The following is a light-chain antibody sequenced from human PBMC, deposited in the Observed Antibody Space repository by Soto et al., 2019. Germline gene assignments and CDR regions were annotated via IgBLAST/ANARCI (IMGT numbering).Light chain of an antibody. V-gene: IGLV2-14*01. CDR1: SSDVGGYNY. CDR2: DVS. Sequence: QSALTQPASVSGSLGQSITISCTGTSSDVGGYNYVSWYQQHPGKAPKLMIDDVSNRPSGVSNRFSGSKSGNTASLTISGLQAEDEADYCCSSYTSSSTEVFGTGTKVTVL. CDR3: SSYTSSSTEV. J-gene: IGLJ1*01.